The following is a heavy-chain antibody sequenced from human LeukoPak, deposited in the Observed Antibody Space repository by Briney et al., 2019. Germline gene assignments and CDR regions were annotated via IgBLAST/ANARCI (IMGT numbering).Heavy chain of an antibody. J-gene: IGHJ4*02. CDR1: GFMFSSNW. V-gene: IGHV3-7*03. CDR3: AKEGRSLQTY. Sequence: PGGSLRLSCAASGFMFSSNWMSWVRLAPGKGLEWVVNIKEDGTETYYVDSVKGRFTISRDNAKNSLYSQMNSLRVEDTAVYYCAKEGRSLQTYWGQGTLVTVSS. D-gene: IGHD5-24*01. CDR2: IKEDGTET.